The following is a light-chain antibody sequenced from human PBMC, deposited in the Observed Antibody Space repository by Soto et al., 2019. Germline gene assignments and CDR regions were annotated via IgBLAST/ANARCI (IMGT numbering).Light chain of an antibody. CDR3: QQYNNWPPGT. Sequence: ILRTRSSPTHSVSPGETATLSCRATQSVSSNLAWYQQKPGQAPRLLIYGASTRATGIPARFSGSGSGTEFTLTISSLQSEDFAVYYCQQYNNWPPGTLGQGTKVDIK. CDR2: GAS. V-gene: IGKV3-15*01. J-gene: IGKJ1*01. CDR1: QSVSSN.